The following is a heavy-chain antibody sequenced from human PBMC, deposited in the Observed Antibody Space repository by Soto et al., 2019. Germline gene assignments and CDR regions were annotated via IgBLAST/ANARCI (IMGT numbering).Heavy chain of an antibody. CDR2: INHSGST. V-gene: IGHV4-39*07. D-gene: IGHD3-10*01. Sequence: SSETMSLTCTVSGGSISSSGYYWSWIRQPPGKGLEWIGEINHSGSTNYNPSLKSRVTISVDTSKNQFSLKLSSVTAADTAVYYCARGEGSVVLDVWGKGTTVTVSS. CDR1: GGSISSSGYY. J-gene: IGHJ6*04. CDR3: ARGEGSVVLDV.